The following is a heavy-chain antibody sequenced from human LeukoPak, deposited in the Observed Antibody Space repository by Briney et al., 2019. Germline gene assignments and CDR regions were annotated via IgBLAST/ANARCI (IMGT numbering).Heavy chain of an antibody. J-gene: IGHJ4*01. CDR2: IYYSGST. Sequence: SETLSLTCTVSGGSISSYYWSWIRQPPGKGLEWIGYIYYSGSTNYNPSLKSRVTISVDTSKNQFSLKLSSVTAADTAVYYRARVYRGIPTDWGHGTLVTVSS. D-gene: IGHD3-10*01. CDR3: ARVYRGIPTD. CDR1: GGSISSYY. V-gene: IGHV4-59*01.